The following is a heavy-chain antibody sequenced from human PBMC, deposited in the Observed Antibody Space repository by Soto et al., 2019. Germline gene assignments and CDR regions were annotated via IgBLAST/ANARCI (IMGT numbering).Heavy chain of an antibody. D-gene: IGHD5-12*01. V-gene: IGHV6-1*01. CDR1: GDSVSSNTAS. Sequence: SQTLSLTCAISGDSVSSNTASWNWIRQSPSRGLEWLGRTYFRSKWYNDYAVSVKSRIIINPDTSNNQFSLQLNSVTPEDTAVYFCAKGDNLGPKTGYAFDPWGQGIMVTVA. J-gene: IGHJ5*02. CDR3: AKGDNLGPKTGYAFDP. CDR2: TYFRSKWYN.